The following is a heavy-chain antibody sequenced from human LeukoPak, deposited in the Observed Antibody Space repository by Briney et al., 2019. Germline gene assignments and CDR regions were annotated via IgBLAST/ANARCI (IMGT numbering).Heavy chain of an antibody. D-gene: IGHD3-9*01. V-gene: IGHV3-21*01. CDR1: GFTFSSYS. CDR2: ISSSSSYI. CDR3: ANFAVGPWLLGPEDAFDI. Sequence: GSLRLSCAASGFTFSSYSMNWVRQAPGKGLEWVSSISSSSSYIYYADSVKGRFTISRDNAKNSLYLQMNSLRAEDTAVYYCANFAVGPWLLGPEDAFDIWGQGTMVTVSS. J-gene: IGHJ3*02.